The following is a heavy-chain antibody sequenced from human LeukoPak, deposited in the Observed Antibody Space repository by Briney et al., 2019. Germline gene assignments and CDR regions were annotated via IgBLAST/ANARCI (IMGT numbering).Heavy chain of an antibody. V-gene: IGHV3-23*01. Sequence: PGGSLRLSCAASGFTFSSYAMSWVRQAPGKGLEWVSAISGSGGSTYHADSVKGRFTISRDNSKNTLYLQMNSLRAEDTAVYYCAKGLFDWSDNWLDPWGQGTLGTVSS. J-gene: IGHJ5*02. CDR2: ISGSGGST. CDR3: AKGLFDWSDNWLDP. CDR1: GFTFSSYA. D-gene: IGHD3-9*01.